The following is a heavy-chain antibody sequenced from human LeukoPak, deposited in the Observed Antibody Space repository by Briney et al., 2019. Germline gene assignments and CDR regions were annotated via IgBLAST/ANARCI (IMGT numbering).Heavy chain of an antibody. CDR3: ARARNNWFDP. CDR2: IYYSGST. J-gene: IGHJ5*02. CDR1: GGSISSSSYY. V-gene: IGHV4-39*01. Sequence: SETLSLTCAVSGGSISSSSYYWGWIRQPPGKGLEWIGSIYYSGSTYYNPSLKSRVTISVDTSKNQFSLKLSSVTAADTAVYYCARARNNWFDPWGQGTLVTVSS.